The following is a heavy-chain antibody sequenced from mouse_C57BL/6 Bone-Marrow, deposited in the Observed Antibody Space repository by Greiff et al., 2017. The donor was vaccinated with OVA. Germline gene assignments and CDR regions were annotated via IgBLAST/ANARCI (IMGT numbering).Heavy chain of an antibody. CDR1: GYTFTSYW. CDR3: ARSEYSNYVGYWYFDV. V-gene: IGHV1-72*01. CDR2: IDPNSGGT. J-gene: IGHJ1*03. Sequence: QVQLQQPGAELVKPGASVKLSCKASGYTFTSYWMHWVKQRPGRGLEWIGRIDPNSGGTKYNEKFKSKATLTVDKPSSTAYMQLSSLTSEDSAVYYGARSEYSNYVGYWYFDVWGTGTTVTVSS. D-gene: IGHD2-5*01.